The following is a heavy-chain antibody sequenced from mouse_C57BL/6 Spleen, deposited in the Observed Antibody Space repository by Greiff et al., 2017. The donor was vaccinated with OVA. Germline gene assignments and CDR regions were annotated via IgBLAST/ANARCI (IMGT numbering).Heavy chain of an antibody. D-gene: IGHD2-4*01. V-gene: IGHV1-9*01. CDR2: ILPGSGST. Sequence: QVQLQQSGAELMKPGASVKLSCKATGYTFTGYWIEWVKQRPGHGLEWIGEILPGSGSTNYNEKFKGKATFTADTSSNTAYMQLSSLTTEDSAVYYGARPPSCDYDSAWFAYWGKGTLVTVSA. CDR1: GYTFTGYW. J-gene: IGHJ3*01. CDR3: ARPPSCDYDSAWFAY.